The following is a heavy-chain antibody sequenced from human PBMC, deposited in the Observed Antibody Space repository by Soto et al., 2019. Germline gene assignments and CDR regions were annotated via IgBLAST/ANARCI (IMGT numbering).Heavy chain of an antibody. CDR1: GGTFSSYA. J-gene: IGHJ4*02. V-gene: IGHV1-69*01. CDR2: IIPIFGTA. D-gene: IGHD3-22*01. Sequence: QVQLVQSGAEVKKPGSSVKVSCKASGGTFSSYAISWVRQAPGQGLEWMGGIIPIFGTANYAQKFKGRVTITAYESTSTAYLELSNLRSEDTYVYYYAVNGYYFYSSGYRFDYWVQGTLLTVAS. CDR3: AVNGYYFYSSGYRFDY.